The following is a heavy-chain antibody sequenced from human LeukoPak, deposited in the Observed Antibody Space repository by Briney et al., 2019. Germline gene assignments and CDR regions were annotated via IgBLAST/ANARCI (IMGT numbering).Heavy chain of an antibody. D-gene: IGHD3-22*01. CDR3: ARAPCTYDSSGDSFDI. Sequence: GGSLRLSCAASGFTFSSNYMSWVRQAPGKGLEWVSVIYSGGSTYYADSVKGRFTVSRDNSKNTLYLQMNSLRAEDTAVYYCARAPCTYDSSGDSFDIWGQGTMVTVSS. CDR2: IYSGGST. V-gene: IGHV3-66*01. J-gene: IGHJ3*02. CDR1: GFTFSSNY.